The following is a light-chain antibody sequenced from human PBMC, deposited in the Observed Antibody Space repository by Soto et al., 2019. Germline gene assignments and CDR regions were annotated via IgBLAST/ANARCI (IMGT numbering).Light chain of an antibody. Sequence: QAVMTLEPSLTVSPGGTVTLTCGSSTGAVTNGHYPYWFQQKPGQAPRTLIYDTTNRHSWTPARFSGSLLGGKAALTLSGAQPEDEAEYYCLLSYNGPYVFGTGTKVTV. J-gene: IGLJ1*01. CDR2: DTT. CDR3: LLSYNGPYV. CDR1: TGAVTNGHY. V-gene: IGLV7-46*01.